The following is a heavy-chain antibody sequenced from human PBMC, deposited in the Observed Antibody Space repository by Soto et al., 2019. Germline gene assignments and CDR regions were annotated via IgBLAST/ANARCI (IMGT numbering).Heavy chain of an antibody. CDR3: AKVPPLYYDFWSGYYTYYFDY. Sequence: GGSLRLSCAASGFTFSSYAMSWVRQAPGKGLEWVSAISGSGGSTYYADSVKGRFTISRDNSKNTLYLQMNSLRAEDTAVYYCAKVPPLYYDFWSGYYTYYFDYWGQGTLVTVSS. D-gene: IGHD3-3*01. CDR1: GFTFSSYA. CDR2: ISGSGGST. J-gene: IGHJ4*02. V-gene: IGHV3-23*01.